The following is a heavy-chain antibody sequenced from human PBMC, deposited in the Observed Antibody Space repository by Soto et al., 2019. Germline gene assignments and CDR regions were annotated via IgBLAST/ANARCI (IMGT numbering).Heavy chain of an antibody. CDR1: GYTFTSYA. CDR3: ARVDYVWGSYRRRNFDY. CDR2: INAGNGNT. D-gene: IGHD3-16*02. Sequence: QVQLVQSGAEVKKPGASVKVSCKASGYTFTSYAMHWVRQAPGQRLEWMGWINAGNGNTKYSQKFQGRVTITRDTSASTAYMELSSLRSEDTAVYYCARVDYVWGSYRRRNFDYWGQGTLVTVSS. V-gene: IGHV1-3*01. J-gene: IGHJ4*02.